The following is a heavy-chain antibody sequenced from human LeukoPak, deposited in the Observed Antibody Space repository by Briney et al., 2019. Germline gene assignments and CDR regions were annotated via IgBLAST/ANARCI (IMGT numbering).Heavy chain of an antibody. CDR3: AREYDFWTGTDFSRGWLDP. Sequence: SETLSLTCTISGVSINDHHWAWIRQSAGKGLEWVGHIYISGTTDYNPSLRSRVTISLDMSKNSFSLRLNSVTAADTAIYFCAREYDFWTGTDFSRGWLDPWGQGILVTVSS. CDR1: GVSINDHH. CDR2: IYISGTT. V-gene: IGHV4-4*07. D-gene: IGHD3-3*01. J-gene: IGHJ5*02.